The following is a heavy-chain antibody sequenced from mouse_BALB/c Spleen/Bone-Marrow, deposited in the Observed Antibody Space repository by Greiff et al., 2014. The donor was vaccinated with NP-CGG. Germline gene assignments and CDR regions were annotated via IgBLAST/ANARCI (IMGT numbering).Heavy chain of an antibody. Sequence: DVQLVESGGGLVKPGGSLKLSCAASGFTFSSYAMSWVRQTPEKRLEWVATISSGGSYTYYPDSVKGRFTISRDNAKNTLYLQMSSLRSEDTAMYYCARHGGRRGLNYFDYWGQGTTLTVSS. CDR2: ISSGGSYT. D-gene: IGHD3-3*01. CDR1: GFTFSSYA. V-gene: IGHV5-9-3*01. J-gene: IGHJ2*01. CDR3: ARHGGRRGLNYFDY.